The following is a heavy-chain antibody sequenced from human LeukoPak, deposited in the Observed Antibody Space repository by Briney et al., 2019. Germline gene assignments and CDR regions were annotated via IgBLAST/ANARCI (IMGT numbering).Heavy chain of an antibody. V-gene: IGHV3-48*02. CDR2: ISSNSGNM. Sequence: GGSLRLSCAASGFAFSTNSMTWVRQAPGKGLEWVSYISSNSGNMYYADSVKGRFTISRDNAKNSLYLQMNSLRDEDTAVYYCARTSLVATTHSDYWGQGTLVTVSS. J-gene: IGHJ4*02. D-gene: IGHD1-26*01. CDR3: ARTSLVATTHSDY. CDR1: GFAFSTNS.